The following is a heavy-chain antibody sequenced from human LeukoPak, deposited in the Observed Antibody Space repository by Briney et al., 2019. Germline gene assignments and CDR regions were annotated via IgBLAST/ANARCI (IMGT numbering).Heavy chain of an antibody. CDR3: ASSEGEATTVYL. D-gene: IGHD4-17*01. J-gene: IGHJ5*02. V-gene: IGHV1-69*01. Sequence: GIIPIFGTANYAQKFQGRVTITADESTSTAYMELSSLRSEDTAVYYCASSEGEATTVYLWGQGTLVTVSS. CDR2: IIPIFGTA.